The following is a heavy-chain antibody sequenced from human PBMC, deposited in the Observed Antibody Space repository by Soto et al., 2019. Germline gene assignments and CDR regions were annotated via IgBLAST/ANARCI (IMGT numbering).Heavy chain of an antibody. CDR3: ARGQRFSDWFDP. J-gene: IGHJ5*02. CDR1: GGTISGYY. D-gene: IGHD3-3*01. V-gene: IGHV4-4*07. Sequence: QVHLQESGPGLVKPSETLSLTCSVSGGTISGYYWTWIRQPAGKGLEWIGRIYSSGNTKYNPSLQSRVTMSLDTSNNQLSLRLTSVTAADTAVYYCARGQRFSDWFDPWGEGTLVTVSS. CDR2: IYSSGNT.